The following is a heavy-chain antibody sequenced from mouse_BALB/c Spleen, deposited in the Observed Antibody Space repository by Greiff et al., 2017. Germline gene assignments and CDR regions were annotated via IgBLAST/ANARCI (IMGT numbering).Heavy chain of an antibody. CDR1: GYTFTDYA. Sequence: VQLQQSGAELVRPGVSVKISCKGSGYTFTDYAMHWVKQSHAKSLEWIGVISTYYGDASYNQKFKGKATMTVDKSSSTAYMELARLTSEDSAIYYCARGYDGYYDYAMDYWGQGTSVTVSS. CDR2: ISTYYGDA. J-gene: IGHJ4*01. D-gene: IGHD2-3*01. V-gene: IGHV1S137*01. CDR3: ARGYDGYYDYAMDY.